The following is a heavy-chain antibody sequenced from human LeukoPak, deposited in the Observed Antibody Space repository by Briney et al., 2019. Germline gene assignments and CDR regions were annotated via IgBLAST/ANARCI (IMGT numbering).Heavy chain of an antibody. Sequence: SETLSRTCSVSGGSINSYYWSWIRQPPGKGLECIGYIYYSGSTNYNPSLKSRVIISVDMSKRQFSLKLSSVTAADTAVYYCTREGGTSFDYWGQGTLVTVSS. V-gene: IGHV4-59*01. CDR2: IYYSGST. J-gene: IGHJ4*02. CDR1: GGSINSYY. CDR3: TREGGTSFDY. D-gene: IGHD4-23*01.